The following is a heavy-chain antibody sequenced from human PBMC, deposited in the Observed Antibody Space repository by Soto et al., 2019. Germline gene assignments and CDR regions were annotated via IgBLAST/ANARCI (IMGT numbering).Heavy chain of an antibody. J-gene: IGHJ4*02. Sequence: HVDLVESGGGVVQPGESLRLSCATSGFTFSEDAMHWVRQAPGKGLEWVAVIWYDGSKKRYADSVKGRFTISRDNSKNTLFLQMNSLTAEDTAVYWCVREGRHTAMFSGFDYWGQGTRVTASS. CDR2: IWYDGSKK. V-gene: IGHV3-33*01. CDR1: GFTFSEDA. CDR3: VREGRHTAMFSGFDY. D-gene: IGHD5-18*01.